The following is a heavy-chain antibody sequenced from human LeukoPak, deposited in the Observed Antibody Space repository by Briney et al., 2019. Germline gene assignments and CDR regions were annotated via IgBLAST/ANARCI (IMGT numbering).Heavy chain of an antibody. J-gene: IGHJ4*02. CDR1: GFSCSSYA. D-gene: IGHD2-8*01. CDR3: AKRPSAYCSDGGCYFNY. CDR2: ISGSGANT. V-gene: IGHV3-23*01. Sequence: GGSLRLSCAASGFSCSSYAMSWVRQAPGRGLEWVSAISGSGANTYYADSVKGRFTISRDNTKDTLYLQMNTLRAEDTAVYYCAKRPSAYCSDGGCYFNYWGQGTLVIVSS.